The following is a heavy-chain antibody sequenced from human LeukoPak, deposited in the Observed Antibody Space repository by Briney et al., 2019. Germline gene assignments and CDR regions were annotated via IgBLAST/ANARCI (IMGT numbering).Heavy chain of an antibody. CDR1: GFTFSSYS. D-gene: IGHD3-3*01. CDR2: ISSSSSYI. J-gene: IGHJ4*02. V-gene: IGHV3-21*01. Sequence: KAGGSLRLSCAASGFTFSSYSMNWVRQPPGKGLEWVSSISSSSSYIYYADSVKGRFTISRDNGKNSLYLQMNSLRAEDTAVYYCASCSLYYDFWSGYYLDENYWGQGTLVTVSS. CDR3: ASCSLYYDFWSGYYLDENY.